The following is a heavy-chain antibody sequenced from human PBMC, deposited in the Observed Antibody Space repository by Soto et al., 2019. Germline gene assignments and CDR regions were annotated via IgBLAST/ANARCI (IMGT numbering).Heavy chain of an antibody. J-gene: IGHJ6*02. D-gene: IGHD4-17*01. CDR3: ARMDGDYNYYALDV. CDR1: GFSLSNGRMG. CDR2: FFSDVER. Sequence: QVTLKESGPVLVKPTETLTLTCTVSGFSLSNGRMGVSWIRQPPGQPLEWLAHFFSDVERSYSASMQSRLTLSTDTSGSQVVLTMTNMDPVDTATYYCARMDGDYNYYALDVWGQGTTVTVSS. V-gene: IGHV2-26*01.